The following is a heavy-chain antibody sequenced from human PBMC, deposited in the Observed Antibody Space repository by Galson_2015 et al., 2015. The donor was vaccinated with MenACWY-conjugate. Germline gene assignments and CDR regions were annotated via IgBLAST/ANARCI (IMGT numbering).Heavy chain of an antibody. V-gene: IGHV1-18*01. CDR2: IGTNHGTGKYGDT. Sequence: SVKVSCKASGYTFTTCGISWVRQARGQGLEWVGWIGTNHGTGKYGDTNYAQKFRDRVTLTADTSTSTAYLELRSLRSGDSAVYFCARDWCCPSGGCYNCFDPWGQGSLVTVSS. J-gene: IGHJ5*02. CDR3: ARDWCCPSGGCYNCFDP. D-gene: IGHD2-15*01. CDR1: GYTFTTCG.